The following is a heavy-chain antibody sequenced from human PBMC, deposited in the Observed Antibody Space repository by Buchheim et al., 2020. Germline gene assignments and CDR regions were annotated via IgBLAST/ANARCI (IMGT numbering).Heavy chain of an antibody. CDR3: AKYTSAWYEDY. Sequence: EVQLLESGGGLVQPGGSLRLSCAASGFTFSSYAMSWVRQAPGKGLEWVSTIRGSGDNTWSADSVKGRFTISRDNSKNTLYLQMNSLRVEDTAVYYCAKYTSAWYEDYWGRGTL. CDR1: GFTFSSYA. J-gene: IGHJ4*02. CDR2: IRGSGDNT. V-gene: IGHV3-23*01. D-gene: IGHD6-13*01.